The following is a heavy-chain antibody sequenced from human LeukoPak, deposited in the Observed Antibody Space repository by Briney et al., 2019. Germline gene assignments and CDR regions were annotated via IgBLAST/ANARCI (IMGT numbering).Heavy chain of an antibody. Sequence: KPSGTLSLTCAVYGGSFSNYYLSWIRQPPGKGREWSWGINHSGSNNYNPSLKSRVTISVDTSKNQFSLKLSSVTAADTAVYYCASPGCYASGSFCHYFDYWGQGTLVTVSS. CDR3: ASPGCYASGSFCHYFDY. J-gene: IGHJ4*02. V-gene: IGHV4-34*01. CDR2: INHSGSN. D-gene: IGHD3-10*01. CDR1: GGSFSNYY.